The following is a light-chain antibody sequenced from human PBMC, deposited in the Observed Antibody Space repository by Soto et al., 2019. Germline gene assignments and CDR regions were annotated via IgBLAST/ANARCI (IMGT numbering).Light chain of an antibody. CDR1: THDIGGYHY. V-gene: IGLV2-14*01. CDR3: CSYTVSATLV. J-gene: IGLJ3*02. CDR2: EVR. Sequence: QSALTQPASVSGSPGQSITISGSGTTHDIGGYHYVSWYQHHPGKVPKVIIYEVRNRPSGVSNRFSGSKSGNTASLTTSGLQAEDEADYYCCSYTVSATLVFGGGTQLTVL.